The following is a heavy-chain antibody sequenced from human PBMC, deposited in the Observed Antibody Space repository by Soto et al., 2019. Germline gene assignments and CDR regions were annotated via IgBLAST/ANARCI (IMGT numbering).Heavy chain of an antibody. J-gene: IGHJ4*02. Sequence: GWSLRLSCAASGFTFSDYYMSWIRQAPGKGLEWVSYISSSSSYTNYADSVKGRFTISRDNAKNSLYLQMNSLRAEDTAAYYCARDGGGQYYFDYWGQGTLVTVSS. D-gene: IGHD2-15*01. CDR2: ISSSSSYT. V-gene: IGHV3-11*06. CDR3: ARDGGGQYYFDY. CDR1: GFTFSDYY.